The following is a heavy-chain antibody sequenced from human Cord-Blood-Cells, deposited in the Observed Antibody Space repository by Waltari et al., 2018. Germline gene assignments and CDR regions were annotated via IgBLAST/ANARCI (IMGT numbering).Heavy chain of an antibody. CDR3: ARAKSYYYYGMDV. Sequence: EVQLVETGGGLIQPGGSLRLSCAASGFTVSSNYMSWVRQAPGKGLEGVSVIYSGGSTYYADSVKGRFTISRDNSKNTLYLQMNSLRAEDTAVYYCARAKSYYYYGMDVWGQGTTVTVSS. V-gene: IGHV3-53*02. CDR1: GFTVSSNY. J-gene: IGHJ6*02. CDR2: IYSGGST.